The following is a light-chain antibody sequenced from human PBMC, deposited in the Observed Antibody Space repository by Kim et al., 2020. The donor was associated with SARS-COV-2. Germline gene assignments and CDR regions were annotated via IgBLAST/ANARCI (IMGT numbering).Light chain of an antibody. CDR2: DVS. Sequence: LSQPASVSGSPGQSITISCTGTSSDVGGYNYVSWYQQHPGKAPKLMIYDVSKRPSGVSNRFSGSKSGNTASLTISGLQAEDEADYCCSSYTSSNTWMFGGGTQLTVL. CDR1: SSDVGGYNY. V-gene: IGLV2-14*03. J-gene: IGLJ3*02. CDR3: SSYTSSNTWM.